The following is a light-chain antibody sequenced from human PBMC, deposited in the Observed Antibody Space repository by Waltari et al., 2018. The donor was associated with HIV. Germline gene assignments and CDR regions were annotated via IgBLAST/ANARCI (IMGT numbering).Light chain of an antibody. J-gene: IGLJ2*01. V-gene: IGLV2-14*01. CDR3: SSYTNTNTLI. Sequence: QSALTQPASVSGSPGQSISISCTGTSDDIGGSKYVSWYQQNHGKVPKLILFGFRTGPSGVSNRFSGSKSDNTASLSISGLQAEDEAAYYCSSYTNTNTLIFGGGTRLTVL. CDR1: SDDIGGSKY. CDR2: GFR.